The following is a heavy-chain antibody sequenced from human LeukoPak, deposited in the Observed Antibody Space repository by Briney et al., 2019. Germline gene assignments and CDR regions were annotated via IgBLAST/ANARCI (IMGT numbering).Heavy chain of an antibody. D-gene: IGHD3-3*01. CDR1: GFTFSSYS. J-gene: IGHJ3*02. V-gene: IGHV3-21*01. CDR2: ISSSSSYI. Sequence: PGGSLRPSCAASGFTFSSYSMNWVRQAPGKGLEWVSSISSSSSYIYYADSVKGRFTISRDNAKNSLYLQMNSLRAEDMAVYYCARDLAGLTSYFWSGFAFDIWGQGTMVTVSS. CDR3: ARDLAGLTSYFWSGFAFDI.